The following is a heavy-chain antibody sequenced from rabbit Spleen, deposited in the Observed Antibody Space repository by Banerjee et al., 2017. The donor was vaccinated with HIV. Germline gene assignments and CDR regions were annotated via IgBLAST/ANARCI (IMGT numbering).Heavy chain of an antibody. D-gene: IGHD6-1*01. Sequence: QEQLKETGGGLVQPGGSLTLSCKASGFDFSSYYMCWVRQAPGKGLEWIACTSPGITGSTYYASWAKGRFTISKTSSTTVTLQMTSLTVADTATYFCAREMSYSDGCPFDPWGPGTLVTVS. V-gene: IGHV1S45*01. J-gene: IGHJ2*01. CDR3: AREMSYSDGCPFDP. CDR2: TSPGITGST. CDR1: GFDFSSYY.